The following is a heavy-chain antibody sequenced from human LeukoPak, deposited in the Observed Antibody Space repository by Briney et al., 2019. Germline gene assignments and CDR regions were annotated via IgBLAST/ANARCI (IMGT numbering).Heavy chain of an antibody. CDR2: IYYTGST. V-gene: IGHV4-59*01. Sequence: PSETLSLTCAVSGGSISSYYWSWIRQPPGKGLELIGYIYYTGSTNYNPSLKSRVTISVDTSKNQFSLKLSSVTAADTAVYYCARATSGWYGYWGQGTLVTVSS. CDR1: GGSISSYY. CDR3: ARATSGWYGY. J-gene: IGHJ4*02. D-gene: IGHD6-19*01.